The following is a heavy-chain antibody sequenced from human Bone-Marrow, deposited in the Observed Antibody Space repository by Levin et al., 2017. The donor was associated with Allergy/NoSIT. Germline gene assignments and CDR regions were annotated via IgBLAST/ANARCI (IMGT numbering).Heavy chain of an antibody. J-gene: IGHJ3*01. CDR1: GFTVSSNY. Sequence: SGGSLRLSCAVSGFTVSSNYMTWVRQAPGKGLEWVSVIYSGGSTYYADSVKGRFTISRDNSKNRPYLQMNTQRGEGTAVDYCAILATTPVCDSEGWGRGTVVTV. CDR3: AILATTPVCDSEG. V-gene: IGHV3-53*01. D-gene: IGHD4-11*01. CDR2: IYSGGST.